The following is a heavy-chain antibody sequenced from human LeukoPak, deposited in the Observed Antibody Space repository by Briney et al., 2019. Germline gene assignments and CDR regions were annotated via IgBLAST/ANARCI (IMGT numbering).Heavy chain of an antibody. V-gene: IGHV3-23*01. CDR1: GVIFSNYC. CDR3: AKAGGWFGELLQTSADNWFDP. CDR2: ISGSGSGT. D-gene: IGHD3-10*01. J-gene: IGHJ5*02. Sequence: PGGSPRLPCAASGVIFSNYCMNWGRQAPGEGLEWGAAISGSGSGTSYADSVRGRFTISRDNSKNTLYLQMNSLRVEDTAVYYCAKAGGWFGELLQTSADNWFDPWGQGTLVTVSS.